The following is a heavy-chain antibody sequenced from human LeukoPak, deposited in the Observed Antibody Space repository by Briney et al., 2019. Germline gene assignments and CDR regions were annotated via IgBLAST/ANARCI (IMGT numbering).Heavy chain of an antibody. D-gene: IGHD1-26*01. J-gene: IGHJ4*02. CDR1: NDSITTNYY. V-gene: IGHV4-38-2*02. Sequence: PSETLSLTCTVSNDSITTNYYWAWIRQPPGKGLEWIGSVYHSGSSSYNASLKSRVTFSVDTSKNQFSLSLTSATAADTAVYYCARDSGSYLLPFDYWGQGILVTVS. CDR3: ARDSGSYLLPFDY. CDR2: VYHSGSS.